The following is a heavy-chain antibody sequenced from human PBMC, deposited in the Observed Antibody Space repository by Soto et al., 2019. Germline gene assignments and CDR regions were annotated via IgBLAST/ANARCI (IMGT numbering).Heavy chain of an antibody. CDR1: GFIFGSYT. CDR2: ISSSSFTL. J-gene: IGHJ4*02. D-gene: IGHD6-13*01. CDR3: AKPTYSSSWSPFDY. Sequence: PGGSLRLSCAASGFIFGSYTMNWVRQAPGEGLEWVSSISSSSFTLYYADSVKGRFTISRDNAKNSLYLQMNSLRAEDTASYYCAKPTYSSSWSPFDYRGQGTLVTVSS. V-gene: IGHV3-48*04.